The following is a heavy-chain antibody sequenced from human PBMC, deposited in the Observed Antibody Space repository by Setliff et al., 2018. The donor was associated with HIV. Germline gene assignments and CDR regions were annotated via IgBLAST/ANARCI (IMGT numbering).Heavy chain of an antibody. CDR2: IYSDGST. Sequence: GESLKISCEASGFTVSSSYMAWVRQAPGKGLEWVSTIYSDGSTYHRDSVKGRFILSRDNSKNTVYLQVGSLRPDDTAMYYCARSRPYNSALDYWGQGTLVTVSS. V-gene: IGHV3-66*02. D-gene: IGHD6-25*01. CDR3: ARSRPYNSALDY. CDR1: GFTVSSSY. J-gene: IGHJ4*02.